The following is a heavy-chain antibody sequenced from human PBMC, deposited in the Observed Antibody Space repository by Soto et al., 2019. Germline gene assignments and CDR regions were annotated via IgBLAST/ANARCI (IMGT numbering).Heavy chain of an antibody. J-gene: IGHJ4*02. CDR2: ISGSGGGT. Sequence: GGSLRLSCAASGFTFSSYAMSWVRQAPGKGLEWVSAISGSGGGTYYADSVKGRFTISRDNSKNTLYLQMNSLRAEDTAVYYCAKHPKQGIAVAGTNWLDYWSQGTLVTVSS. D-gene: IGHD6-19*01. CDR1: GFTFSSYA. CDR3: AKHPKQGIAVAGTNWLDY. V-gene: IGHV3-23*01.